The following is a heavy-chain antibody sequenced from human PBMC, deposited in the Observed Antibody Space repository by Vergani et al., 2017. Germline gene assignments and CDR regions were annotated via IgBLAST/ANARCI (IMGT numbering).Heavy chain of an antibody. CDR1: GFTFGDYA. D-gene: IGHD7-27*01. J-gene: IGHJ6*03. CDR2: IRSKAYGGTT. Sequence: EVQLVESGGGLVQPGRSLRLSCTTSGFTFGDYAMGWFRQAPGKGLEWLGFIRSKAYGGTTEYAASVKGRFTISRDDSKSIAYLQMNSLKTEDTAVYYCTRKNWGSYYYYYMDVWGKGTTVTVS. CDR3: TRKNWGSYYYYYMDV. V-gene: IGHV3-49*03.